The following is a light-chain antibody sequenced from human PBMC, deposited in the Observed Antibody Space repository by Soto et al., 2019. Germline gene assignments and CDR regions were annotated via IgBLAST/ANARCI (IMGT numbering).Light chain of an antibody. J-gene: IGKJ1*01. CDR2: GAS. CDR1: QSVSSN. CDR3: QQYDNWPQT. V-gene: IGKV3-15*01. Sequence: TLSVSPGERATLSCRASQSVSSNLAWYQQKPGQAPRLLIYGASTRATGIPARFSGTGSGTDFTLTVSSLQSEDFAVYYCQQYDNWPQTFGKGTKVDIK.